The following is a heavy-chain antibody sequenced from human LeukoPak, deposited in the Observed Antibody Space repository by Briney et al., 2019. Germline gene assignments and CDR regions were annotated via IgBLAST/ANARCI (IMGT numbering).Heavy chain of an antibody. CDR1: GFTFSSYG. J-gene: IGHJ4*02. CDR3: AKDGRYSYAYPYYFDY. Sequence: HPGGSLRLSCAASGFTFSSYGMHWVRQAPGKGLEWVAVISYDGSNKYYADSVKGRFTISRDNSKNTLYLQMNSLRAEDTAVYYCAKDGRYSYAYPYYFDYWGQGTLVTVSS. D-gene: IGHD5-18*01. V-gene: IGHV3-30*18. CDR2: ISYDGSNK.